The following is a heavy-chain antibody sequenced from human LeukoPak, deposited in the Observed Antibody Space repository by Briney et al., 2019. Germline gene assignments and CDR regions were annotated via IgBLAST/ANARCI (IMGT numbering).Heavy chain of an antibody. D-gene: IGHD3-22*01. CDR2: INPSGRI. Sequence: ASETLSLTCAVYGGSFSGYYWTWIRQAPGKGLEWIGEINPSGRISYNPSLKSRLTISVDASKNQFSLNLGSLTAADTAVYYCARGRQEVSMIVVVMTAVSYYLDVWGKGTTVTVS. CDR1: GGSFSGYY. V-gene: IGHV4-34*01. CDR3: ARGRQEVSMIVVVMTAVSYYLDV. J-gene: IGHJ6*03.